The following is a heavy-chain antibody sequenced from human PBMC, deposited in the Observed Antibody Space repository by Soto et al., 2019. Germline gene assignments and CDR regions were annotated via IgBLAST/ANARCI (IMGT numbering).Heavy chain of an antibody. CDR1: GGSFSGYY. Sequence: SETLSLTCAVYGGSFSGYYWSWIRPPPGKGLEWIGEINHSGSTNYNPSLKSRVTISVDTSKNQFSLKLSSVTAADTAVYYCARGSANYYDSSGYYYFDYWGQGTLGPV. J-gene: IGHJ4*02. D-gene: IGHD3-22*01. CDR2: INHSGST. CDR3: ARGSANYYDSSGYYYFDY. V-gene: IGHV4-34*01.